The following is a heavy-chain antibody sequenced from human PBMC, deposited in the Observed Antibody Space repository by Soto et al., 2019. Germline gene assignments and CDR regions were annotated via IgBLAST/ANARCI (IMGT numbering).Heavy chain of an antibody. V-gene: IGHV4-34*01. Sequence: QVQLQQWGAGLLKPSETLSLTCAVDGGSFSGYYWSWIRQPPGKGLEWIGEINHSGSTNYNPSLKSRVTISVDTSKNQFSLKLSSVTAADTAVYYCSRGATYYYGSGSDKDTWFDTWGQSTFVTVSS. CDR1: GGSFSGYY. CDR2: INHSGST. CDR3: SRGATYYYGSGSDKDTWFDT. D-gene: IGHD3-10*01. J-gene: IGHJ5*02.